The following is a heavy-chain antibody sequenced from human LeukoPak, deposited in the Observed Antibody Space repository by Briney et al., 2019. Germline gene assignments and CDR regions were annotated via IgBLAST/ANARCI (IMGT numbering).Heavy chain of an antibody. CDR3: ARAVGNYYDTGLDAFDI. V-gene: IGHV4-59*02. Sequence: SETLSLTCTVSGGSVSNYYWSWIRQPPGKGLEWIGYIYYSGSTDYNPSLKSRVTMSVDTSKKQFSLKLSAVTAADTAVYYCARAVGNYYDTGLDAFDIWGQGTMVTVSS. J-gene: IGHJ3*02. D-gene: IGHD3-22*01. CDR1: GGSVSNYY. CDR2: IYYSGST.